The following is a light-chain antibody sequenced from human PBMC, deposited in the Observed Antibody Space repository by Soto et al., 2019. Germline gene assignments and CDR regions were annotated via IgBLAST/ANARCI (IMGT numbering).Light chain of an antibody. CDR2: AAS. CDR1: QAISNY. V-gene: IGKV1-27*01. Sequence: DIQMTQSPSSLSASVGDRVTITCRATQAISNYLAWYQQKPGKVPKLLIYAASTLQSGVPSRFSGSGSGTDFTLTISSQQPEDVATYYCQNYNSAPRTFGQGTKVEIK. J-gene: IGKJ1*01. CDR3: QNYNSAPRT.